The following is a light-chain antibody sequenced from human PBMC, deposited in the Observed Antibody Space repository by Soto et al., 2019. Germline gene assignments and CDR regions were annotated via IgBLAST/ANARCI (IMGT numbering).Light chain of an antibody. CDR3: SSYTSSSTRV. CDR2: EVS. J-gene: IGLJ1*01. CDR1: SNDIGNSNL. V-gene: IGLV2-14*02. Sequence: QSALTQPASVSGSPGQSITISCTGTSNDIGNSNLVSWYQQHPDRAPKLMIYEVSNRPSGVSNRFSGSKSGNTASLTISGLQAEDEADYYCSSYTSSSTRVFGTGTKVTVL.